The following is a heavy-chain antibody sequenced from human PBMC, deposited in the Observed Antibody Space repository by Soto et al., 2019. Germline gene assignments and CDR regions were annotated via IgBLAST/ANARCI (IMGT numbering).Heavy chain of an antibody. J-gene: IGHJ6*02. Sequence: SETLSLTCTVSGGSISSGGSYWNWIRQRPGKGLEWIGYIYHSGSFYYTPSLKGRATISADTSKNQFSLKLSSVTAADTAVYYCARDVGGYCSGGSRYYGMDVWGQGTPVTGS. CDR3: ARDVGGYCSGGSRYYGMDV. D-gene: IGHD2-15*01. CDR1: GGSISSGGSY. CDR2: IYHSGSF. V-gene: IGHV4-31*03.